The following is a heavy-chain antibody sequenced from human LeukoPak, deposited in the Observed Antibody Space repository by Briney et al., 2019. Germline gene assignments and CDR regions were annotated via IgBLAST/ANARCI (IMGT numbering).Heavy chain of an antibody. J-gene: IGHJ4*02. V-gene: IGHV3-21*04. CDR3: AKDYYGSGSYYED. Sequence: GGSLRLSCAASGFTFSSYSMNWVRQAPGKGLEWVSSISSSSSYIYYADSVKGRFTISRDNSKNSLYLQMNSLRTEDTALYYCAKDYYGSGSYYEDWGQGTLVTVSS. CDR1: GFTFSSYS. D-gene: IGHD3-10*01. CDR2: ISSSSSYI.